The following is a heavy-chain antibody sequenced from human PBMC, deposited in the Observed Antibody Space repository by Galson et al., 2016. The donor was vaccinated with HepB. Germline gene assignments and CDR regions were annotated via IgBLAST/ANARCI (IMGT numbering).Heavy chain of an antibody. CDR3: AKHSYSDTSTLQLWMSHIDY. CDR1: GFALDTFA. Sequence: SLRLSCAASGFALDTFAMTWVRQAPGKGLQWVSSISGTGFKTYYADSVKGRVTMSRDNPKNTVFLQLHSLTDEDTAVYYCAKHSYSDTSTLQLWMSHIDYWGQGTTVTVSS. J-gene: IGHJ4*02. CDR2: ISGTGFKT. V-gene: IGHV3-23*01. D-gene: IGHD3-22*01.